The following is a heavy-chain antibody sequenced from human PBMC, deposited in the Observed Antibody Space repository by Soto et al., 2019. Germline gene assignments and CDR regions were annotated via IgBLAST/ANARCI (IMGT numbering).Heavy chain of an antibody. CDR3: ARAPFPIDSSSAPNYMDV. Sequence: GGSLRLSCAASGFTFSSYSMNWVRQAPGKGLEWVSSISSSSSYIYYADSVKGRFTISRDNAKNSLYLQMNSLRAEDMAVYYCARAPFPIDSSSAPNYMDVWGKGTTVTVSS. CDR2: ISSSSSYI. J-gene: IGHJ6*03. D-gene: IGHD6-6*01. CDR1: GFTFSSYS. V-gene: IGHV3-21*01.